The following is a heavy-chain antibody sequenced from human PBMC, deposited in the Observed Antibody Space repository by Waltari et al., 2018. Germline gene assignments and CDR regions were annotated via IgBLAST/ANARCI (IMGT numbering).Heavy chain of an antibody. J-gene: IGHJ4*02. CDR2: INHSGST. V-gene: IGHV4-34*01. CDR1: GGSFSGYY. CDR3: ASAKIFGVVHIDY. Sequence: QVQLQQWGAGLLKPSETLSLTCAVYGGSFSGYYWSWIRQPPGKGLEWIGEINHSGSTNYNPSLKSRVTISVDTSKNQFSLKLSSVTAADTAVYYCASAKIFGVVHIDYWGQGTLVTVSS. D-gene: IGHD3-3*01.